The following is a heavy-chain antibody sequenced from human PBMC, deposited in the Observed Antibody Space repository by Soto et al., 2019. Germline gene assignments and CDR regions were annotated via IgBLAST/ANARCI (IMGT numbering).Heavy chain of an antibody. Sequence: PXVSLRLSCAASGFTFRSFTMNWVRQAPGKGLAWVSTISSNSAYIYYTDALRGRFTISRDNAKNSLHLQMNSLRAEDTAVYYCTRDASRDSSARGWFDPWGPGTLVTVSS. CDR1: GFTFRSFT. D-gene: IGHD6-13*01. CDR2: ISSNSAYI. CDR3: TRDASRDSSARGWFDP. J-gene: IGHJ5*02. V-gene: IGHV3-21*01.